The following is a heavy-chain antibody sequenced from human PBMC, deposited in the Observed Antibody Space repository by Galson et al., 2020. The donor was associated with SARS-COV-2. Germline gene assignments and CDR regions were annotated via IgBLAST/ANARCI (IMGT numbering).Heavy chain of an antibody. D-gene: IGHD2-2*01. V-gene: IGHV3-30*04. CDR3: ATYCSSTSCYGDLDY. CDR1: GFTFSSYA. Sequence: GGSLRLSCAASGFTFSSYAMHWVRQAPGKGLEWVAVISYDGSNKYYADSVKGRFTISRDNSKNTLYLQMNSLRAEDTAVYYCATYCSSTSCYGDLDYWGQGTLVTVSS. J-gene: IGHJ4*02. CDR2: ISYDGSNK.